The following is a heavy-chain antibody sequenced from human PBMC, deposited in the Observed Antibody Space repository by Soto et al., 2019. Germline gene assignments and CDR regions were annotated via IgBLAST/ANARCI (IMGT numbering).Heavy chain of an antibody. J-gene: IGHJ2*01. Sequence: GGSLRLSCAASGFTFSSYAMSWVRQAPGKGLEWVSAISGSGGSTYYADSVKGRFTISRDNSKNTLYLQMNSLRAEGTAVYYCAKAGLYSSSWPNWYFDLWGRGTLVTVSS. D-gene: IGHD6-13*01. CDR1: GFTFSSYA. CDR3: AKAGLYSSSWPNWYFDL. CDR2: ISGSGGST. V-gene: IGHV3-23*01.